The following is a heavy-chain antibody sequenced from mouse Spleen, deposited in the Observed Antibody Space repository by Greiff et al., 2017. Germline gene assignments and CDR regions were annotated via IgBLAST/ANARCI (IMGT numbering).Heavy chain of an antibody. CDR3: ARGGYDGAYAMDY. V-gene: IGHV1-80*01. Sequence: QVQLKESGAELVKPGASVKISCKASGYAFSSYWMNWVKQRPGKGLEWIGQIYPGDGDTNYNGKFKGKATLTADKSSSTAYMQLSSLTSEDSAVYFCARGGYDGAYAMDYWGQGTSVTVSS. CDR2: IYPGDGDT. D-gene: IGHD2-14*01. J-gene: IGHJ4*01. CDR1: GYAFSSYW.